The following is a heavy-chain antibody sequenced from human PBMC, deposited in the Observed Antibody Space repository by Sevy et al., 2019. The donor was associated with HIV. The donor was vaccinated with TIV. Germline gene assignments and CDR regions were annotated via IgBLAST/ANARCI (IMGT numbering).Heavy chain of an antibody. CDR3: ARGLPPVCSSITCHHYGMAV. D-gene: IGHD2-2*01. CDR2: IYTSGST. V-gene: IGHV4-4*07. Sequence: SETLSLTCTVSGGSISSYYWSWIRQPAGKGLEWIGRIYTSGSTNYNPSLKSRVTMSVDTSKNQFSLKLSSVTAADAAVYYCARGLPPVCSSITCHHYGMAVWGQGTTVTASS. J-gene: IGHJ6*02. CDR1: GGSISSYY.